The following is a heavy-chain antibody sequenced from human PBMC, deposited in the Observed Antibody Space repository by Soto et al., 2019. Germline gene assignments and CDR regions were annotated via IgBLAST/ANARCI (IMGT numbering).Heavy chain of an antibody. D-gene: IGHD3-22*01. CDR1: GFTFSSYG. J-gene: IGHJ3*02. Sequence: GGSLRLSCAASGFTFSSYGMHWVRQAPGKGLEWVAVISYDGSNKYYADSVKGRFTISRDNSKNTLYLQMNSLRAEDTAVYYCAKGQYDYESSGSWDAFDIWGQGTMVTVSS. V-gene: IGHV3-30*18. CDR3: AKGQYDYESSGSWDAFDI. CDR2: ISYDGSNK.